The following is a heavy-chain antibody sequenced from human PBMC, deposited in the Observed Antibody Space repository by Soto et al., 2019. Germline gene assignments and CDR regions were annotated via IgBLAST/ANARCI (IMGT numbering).Heavy chain of an antibody. Sequence: QVQLQESGPGLVKPPETLSLTCTVSGGSMSNYYWSWIRQPAGKGLEWIGRIYTTGSTHYNPSLKSRVTLSIDMSKNQFSLKLNSVTAADTAVYYCARELPSIYEILTGHFVHWGQGTLVTVSS. CDR1: GGSMSNYY. D-gene: IGHD3-9*01. CDR2: IYTTGST. J-gene: IGHJ4*02. V-gene: IGHV4-4*07. CDR3: ARELPSIYEILTGHFVH.